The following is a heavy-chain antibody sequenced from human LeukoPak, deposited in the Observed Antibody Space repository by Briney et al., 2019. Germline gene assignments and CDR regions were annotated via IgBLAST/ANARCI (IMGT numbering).Heavy chain of an antibody. V-gene: IGHV5-51*01. J-gene: IGHJ5*02. CDR3: VRQRGSSGTINHFDP. Sequence: GESLKVSCETSGYSFTTYWIGWVRQMPGTGLEWVGAIYPDDSDSRYSPSFQGQVVISADRSIRTAYLQWNSLKTSDTAMYYCVRQRGSSGTINHFDPWGQGTLVTVSS. D-gene: IGHD3-10*01. CDR1: GYSFTTYW. CDR2: IYPDDSDS.